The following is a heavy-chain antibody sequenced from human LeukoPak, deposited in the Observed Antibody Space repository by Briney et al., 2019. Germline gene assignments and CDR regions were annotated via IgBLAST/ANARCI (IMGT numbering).Heavy chain of an antibody. CDR3: ASDGFYYGSGSYTFRY. CDR1: GGTFSSYA. CDR2: IIPIFGTA. J-gene: IGHJ4*02. Sequence: GSSVKVSCKASGGTFSSYAISWVRQAPGQGLEWMGGIIPIFGTANYAQKFQGRVTITADESTSTAYMELSSLRSEDTAVYYCASDGFYYGSGSYTFRYRGQGTLVTVFS. V-gene: IGHV1-69*01. D-gene: IGHD3-10*01.